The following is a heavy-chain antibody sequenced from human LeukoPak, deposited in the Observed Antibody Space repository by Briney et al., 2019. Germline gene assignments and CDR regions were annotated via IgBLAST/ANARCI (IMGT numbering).Heavy chain of an antibody. CDR2: ISYDGSNK. CDR1: GFTFSSYA. CDR3: ARATLAAAGDYYFDY. D-gene: IGHD6-13*01. Sequence: PGRSLRLSCAASGFTFSSYAMHWVRQAPGKGLEWVAVISYDGSNKYYADSVEGRFTISRDNSKNTLYLQMNSLRAEDTAVYYCARATLAAAGDYYFDYWGQGTLVTVSS. V-gene: IGHV3-30-3*01. J-gene: IGHJ4*02.